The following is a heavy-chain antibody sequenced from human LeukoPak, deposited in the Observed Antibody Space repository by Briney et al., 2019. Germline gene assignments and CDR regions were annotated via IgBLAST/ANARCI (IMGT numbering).Heavy chain of an antibody. D-gene: IGHD3-9*01. V-gene: IGHV3-20*04. CDR2: INWNGSIT. Sequence: GGSLRLSCAASGFIFDDYGMSWVRQAPGKGLEWVSGINWNGSITGYADSVKGRFTISRDNAKNSLYLQMNSLRAEDTAVYYCAKDGGEYYDILTGYYPRLYYMDVWGKGTTVTISS. CDR1: GFIFDDYG. CDR3: AKDGGEYYDILTGYYPRLYYMDV. J-gene: IGHJ6*03.